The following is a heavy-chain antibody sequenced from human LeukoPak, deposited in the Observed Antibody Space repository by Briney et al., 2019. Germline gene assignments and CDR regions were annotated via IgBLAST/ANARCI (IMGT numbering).Heavy chain of an antibody. J-gene: IGHJ4*02. CDR3: AKALPRHIVVVPAAGGLDY. D-gene: IGHD2-2*01. V-gene: IGHV3-30*02. CDR1: GFTFSDYY. Sequence: GGSLRLSCAASGFTFSDYYMSWVRQAPGKGLEWVAFIRYDGSNKYYADSVKGRFTISRDDSKNTLYLQMNSLRAEDTAVYYCAKALPRHIVVVPAAGGLDYWGQGTLVTVSS. CDR2: IRYDGSNK.